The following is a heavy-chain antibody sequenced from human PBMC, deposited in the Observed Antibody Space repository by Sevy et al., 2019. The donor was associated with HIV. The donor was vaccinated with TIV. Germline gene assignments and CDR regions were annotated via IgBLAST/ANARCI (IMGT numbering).Heavy chain of an antibody. V-gene: IGHV4-59*01. D-gene: IGHD3-3*01. CDR2: IYYSGST. CDR3: ARAGTLKLRFLEWTNNWFDP. Sequence: SETLSLTCTVSGGSISSYYWSWIRQPPGKGLEWIGYIYYSGSTNYNPSLKSRVTISVDTSKNQFSRKLSSVTAADTAVYYCARAGTLKLRFLEWTNNWFDPWGQGTLVTVSS. J-gene: IGHJ5*02. CDR1: GGSISSYY.